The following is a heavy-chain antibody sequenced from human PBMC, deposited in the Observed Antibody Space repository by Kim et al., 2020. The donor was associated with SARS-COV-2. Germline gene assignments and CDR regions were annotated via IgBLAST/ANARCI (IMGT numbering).Heavy chain of an antibody. D-gene: IGHD6-6*01. CDR3: ARRSSSSSGPVLDY. J-gene: IGHJ4*02. CDR2: IYHSGST. V-gene: IGHV4-30-2*01. CDR1: GGSISSGGYS. Sequence: SETLSLTCAVSGGSISSGGYSWSWIRQPPGKGLEWIGYIYHSGSTYYNPSLKSRVTISVDRSKNQFSLKLSSVTAADTAVYYCARRSSSSSGPVLDYWGQGTLVTVSS.